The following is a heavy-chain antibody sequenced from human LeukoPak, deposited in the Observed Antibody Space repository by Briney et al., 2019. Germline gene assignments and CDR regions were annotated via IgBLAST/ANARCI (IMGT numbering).Heavy chain of an antibody. J-gene: IGHJ5*01. CDR1: GYTFTSYY. V-gene: IGHV1-46*01. Sequence: GASVKVSCKASGYTFTSYYMHWVRQAPGQGLEWMGIINPSGGSTSYAQKFQGRVTMTRDTSTSTAYMELRSLRSDDTAVYYCARDLNTPRWFDSWGQGTLVTVSS. CDR3: ARDLNTPRWFDS. CDR2: INPSGGST.